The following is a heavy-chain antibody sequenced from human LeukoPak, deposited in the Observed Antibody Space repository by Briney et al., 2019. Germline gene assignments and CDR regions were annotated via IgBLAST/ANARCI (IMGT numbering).Heavy chain of an antibody. D-gene: IGHD5-18*01. CDR2: IYYSGST. CDR3: ARLEGDTAMVRYYFDY. CDR1: GGSFSDYY. J-gene: IGHJ4*02. Sequence: SETLSLTCAVYGGSFSDYYWSWIRQPPGKGLESIGYIYYSGSTNYNSALKSRVTISEDTSKNQFSLKLSSVTAADTAVYYCARLEGDTAMVRYYFDYWGQGTLVTVSS. V-gene: IGHV4-59*01.